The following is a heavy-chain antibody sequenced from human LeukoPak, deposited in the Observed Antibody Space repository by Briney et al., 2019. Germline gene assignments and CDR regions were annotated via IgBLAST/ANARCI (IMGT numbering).Heavy chain of an antibody. Sequence: ASVKVSCKASGYTFTGYYMHWVRQAPGQGLEWMGIINPSGGSTSYAQKFQGRVTMTRDMSTSTVYMELSSLRSEDTAVYYCARATRTLNWNYGGAQYYFDYWGQGTLVTVSS. CDR3: ARATRTLNWNYGGAQYYFDY. D-gene: IGHD1-7*01. J-gene: IGHJ4*02. CDR1: GYTFTGYY. CDR2: INPSGGST. V-gene: IGHV1-46*01.